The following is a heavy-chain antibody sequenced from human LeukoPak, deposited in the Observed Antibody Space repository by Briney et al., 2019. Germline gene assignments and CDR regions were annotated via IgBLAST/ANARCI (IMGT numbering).Heavy chain of an antibody. Sequence: GGSLRLSCAASGFTFSSYSMNWVRQAPGKGLEWVSSMSSSSSYRYYADSVKGRFTISRDNAKNSLYLQMNSLRAEDTAVYYCARASMIVVVFDAFDIWGQGTMVTVSS. CDR3: ARASMIVVVFDAFDI. V-gene: IGHV3-21*01. CDR1: GFTFSSYS. CDR2: MSSSSSYR. D-gene: IGHD3-22*01. J-gene: IGHJ3*02.